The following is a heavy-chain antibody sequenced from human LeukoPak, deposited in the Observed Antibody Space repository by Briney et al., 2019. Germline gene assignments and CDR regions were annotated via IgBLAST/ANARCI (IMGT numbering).Heavy chain of an antibody. Sequence: SEILSLTCTVSGGSISSYYWSWIRQPPGKGLEWIGYIYYSGSTNYNPSLKSRVTISVDTSKNQFSLKLSSVTAADTAVYYCARQGCSGGSCYRSFDYWGQGTLVTVSS. V-gene: IGHV4-59*08. CDR2: IYYSGST. J-gene: IGHJ4*02. CDR3: ARQGCSGGSCYRSFDY. CDR1: GGSISSYY. D-gene: IGHD2-15*01.